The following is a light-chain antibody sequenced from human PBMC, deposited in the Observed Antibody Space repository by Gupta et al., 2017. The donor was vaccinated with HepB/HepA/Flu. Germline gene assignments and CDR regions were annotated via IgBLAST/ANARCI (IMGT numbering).Light chain of an antibody. Sequence: ITCRTSQSINNYLNWYQLKPGKAPNLLIYAASTLQSGIPSRFSGSGSGTEFTLTISSLQPEDFAIYYCQQTYITLSTFGQGTKVEIK. CDR1: QSINNY. V-gene: IGKV1-39*01. CDR2: AAS. J-gene: IGKJ1*01. CDR3: QQTYITLST.